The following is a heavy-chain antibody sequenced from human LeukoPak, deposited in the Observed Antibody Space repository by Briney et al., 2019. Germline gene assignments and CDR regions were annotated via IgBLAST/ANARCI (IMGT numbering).Heavy chain of an antibody. V-gene: IGHV3-30-3*01. CDR3: AREGGDCTNGVCYSFDY. CDR2: ISYDGSNK. Sequence: GGSLRLSCAASGFTFSSYAMHWVRQAPGKGLEWVAVISYDGSNKYYADSVKGRFTISRDNSKNTLYLQMNSLRAEDTAVYYCAREGGDCTNGVCYSFDYWGQGTLVTVSS. CDR1: GFTFSSYA. D-gene: IGHD2-8*01. J-gene: IGHJ4*02.